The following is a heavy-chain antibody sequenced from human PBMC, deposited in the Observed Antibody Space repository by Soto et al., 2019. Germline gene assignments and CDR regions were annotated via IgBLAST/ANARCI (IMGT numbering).Heavy chain of an antibody. D-gene: IGHD5-12*01. V-gene: IGHV3-30-3*01. J-gene: IGHJ4*02. CDR3: ARDCNVANPGY. CDR2: ISKNGDKK. Sequence: LSCAASGFTFSNYSMHWVPQALGKVLEWVAVISKNGDKKYYADSVKGRFSSSRDNSKNTLYLQMNSLRPADTAVHYCARDCNVANPGYWGQGTQVTVSS. CDR1: GFTFSNYS.